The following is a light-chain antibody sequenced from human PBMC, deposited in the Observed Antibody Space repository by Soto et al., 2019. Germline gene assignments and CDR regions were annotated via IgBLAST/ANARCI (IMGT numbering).Light chain of an antibody. CDR2: DAS. J-gene: IGKJ3*01. CDR3: HQRSNWLIFT. V-gene: IGKV3-11*01. Sequence: EIVLTQSPATLSLSPGERATLSCRASQSVSSYLAWYQQKPGQAPRLLIYDASNRATGIPARFSGSGSGTDFTLTISSLEPEDFAVYYCHQRSNWLIFTFGPGTKVDIK. CDR1: QSVSSY.